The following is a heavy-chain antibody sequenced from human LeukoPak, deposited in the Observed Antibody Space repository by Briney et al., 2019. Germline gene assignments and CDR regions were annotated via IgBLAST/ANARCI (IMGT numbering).Heavy chain of an antibody. V-gene: IGHV3-23*01. CDR1: GFAFSNYA. Sequence: GGALRLSWAASGFAFSNYAMSWVRQAPGKGRGWVSSLSGGGDRGYYADSVMGRFTISRDNAKNTLYLQMNRLGADATAGLLWAKAVRSMVTGGGYFDSWRRGPLVRVSS. CDR3: AKAVRSMVTGGGYFDS. CDR2: LSGGGDRG. D-gene: IGHD3-10*01. J-gene: IGHJ4*02.